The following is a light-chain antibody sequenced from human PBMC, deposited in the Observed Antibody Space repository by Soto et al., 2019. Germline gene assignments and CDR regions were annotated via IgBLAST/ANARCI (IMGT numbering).Light chain of an antibody. V-gene: IGKV1-5*03. CDR1: QSISRW. CDR3: QQSHSWT. J-gene: IGKJ1*01. Sequence: DIQMTQSPSTLSASVGDRVTITCRASQSISRWLAWYQQKPGKAPKLLIYKASRLESGVPRRFNGSGSGREFTLTISSSLPDAFPSCYLQQSHSWTFGQETNVEI. CDR2: KAS.